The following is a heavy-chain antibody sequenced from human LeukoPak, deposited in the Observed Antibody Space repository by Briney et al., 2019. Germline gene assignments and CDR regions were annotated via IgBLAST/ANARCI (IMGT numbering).Heavy chain of an antibody. Sequence: GASVKVSCKASGYTFTSYGISWVRQAPGQGLEWMGMINPSGGSTTYAQKFQGRVTMTRDMSTSTVYMELSSLTSEDTVVYYCARTRGYYFDYWGQGTLVTVSS. J-gene: IGHJ4*02. CDR1: GYTFTSYG. V-gene: IGHV1-46*01. CDR2: INPSGGST. CDR3: ARTRGYYFDY.